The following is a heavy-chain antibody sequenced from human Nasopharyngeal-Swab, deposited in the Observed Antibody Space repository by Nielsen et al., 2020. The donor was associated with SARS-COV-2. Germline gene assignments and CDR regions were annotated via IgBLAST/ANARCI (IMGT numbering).Heavy chain of an antibody. CDR2: IYYSGST. Sequence: SKTLSLTCTVSGGSISSYYWSWIRQPPGKGLEWIGYIYYSGSTNYNPSLKSRVTISVDTSKNQFSLKLSSVTAADTAVYYCARGLGGGYDVFDYWGQGTLVTVSS. CDR1: GGSISSYY. V-gene: IGHV4-59*01. CDR3: ARGLGGGYDVFDY. D-gene: IGHD5-12*01. J-gene: IGHJ4*02.